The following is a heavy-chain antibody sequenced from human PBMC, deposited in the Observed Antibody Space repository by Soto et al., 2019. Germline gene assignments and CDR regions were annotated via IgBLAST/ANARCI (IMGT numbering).Heavy chain of an antibody. Sequence: SVKVSCKASGFTFTSSAVQWVRQARGQRLEWIGWIVVGSGNTNYAQKFRERVTITRDMSTSTAYMELSSLRSEDTAVYYCARFCSGGSCYSKPHFDYWGQGTLVTVSS. CDR1: GFTFTSSA. V-gene: IGHV1-58*01. CDR2: IVVGSGNT. D-gene: IGHD2-15*01. J-gene: IGHJ4*02. CDR3: ARFCSGGSCYSKPHFDY.